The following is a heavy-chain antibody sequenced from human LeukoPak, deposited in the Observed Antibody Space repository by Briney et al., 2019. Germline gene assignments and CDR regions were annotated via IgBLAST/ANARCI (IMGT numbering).Heavy chain of an antibody. CDR2: INWNGGST. CDR1: GFTFDDYG. D-gene: IGHD6-6*01. Sequence: GGSLRLSCAASGFTFDDYGMSWVRQAPGKGLEWVSGINWNGGSTGYADSVKGRFTISRDSAEHSLYWQMSCLTIEDKAFYDCSIEGPHRISTRRGESTPGARELWSPSPQYMDVLGKGTTVTVSS. J-gene: IGHJ6*03. CDR3: SIEGPHRISTRRGESTPGARELWSPSPQYMDV. V-gene: IGHV3-20*01.